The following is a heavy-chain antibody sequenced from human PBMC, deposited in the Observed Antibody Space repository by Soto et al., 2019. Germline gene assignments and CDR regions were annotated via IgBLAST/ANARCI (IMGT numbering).Heavy chain of an antibody. Sequence: PGGSLRLSCAASGFTFSSYGMHWVRQAPGKGLEWVAVIWYDGSNKYYADSVKGRFAISRDNSKNTLYLQMNSLRAEDTAVYYCARDIESKGGSGKMGPFYMDVWGKGTTVTVSS. CDR2: IWYDGSNK. CDR1: GFTFSSYG. V-gene: IGHV3-33*01. D-gene: IGHD3-10*01. J-gene: IGHJ6*03. CDR3: ARDIESKGGSGKMGPFYMDV.